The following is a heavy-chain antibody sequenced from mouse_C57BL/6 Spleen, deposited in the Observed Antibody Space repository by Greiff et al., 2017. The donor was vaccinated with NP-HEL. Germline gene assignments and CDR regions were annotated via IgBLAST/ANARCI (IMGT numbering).Heavy chain of an antibody. J-gene: IGHJ1*03. V-gene: IGHV1-50*01. CDR1: GYTFTSYW. Sequence: QVQLQQPGAELVKPGASVKLSCKASGYTFTSYWMQWVKQRPGQGLEWIGEIDPSDSYTNYNQQFKGKATLTVDTSSSTAYMQLSSLTSEDSAVYYCARLSGEGYFDVWGTGTTVTVSS. CDR2: IDPSDSYT. CDR3: ARLSGEGYFDV.